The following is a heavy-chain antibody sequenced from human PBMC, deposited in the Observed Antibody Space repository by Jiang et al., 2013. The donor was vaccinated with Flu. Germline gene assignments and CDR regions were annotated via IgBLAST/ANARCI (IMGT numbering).Heavy chain of an antibody. D-gene: IGHD2-21*02. CDR3: ARGLGVACGGDCSNWYFDL. CDR1: GYTFTSYG. CDR2: ISAYNGNT. V-gene: IGHV1-18*04. Sequence: SVKVSCKASGYTFTSYGISWVRQAPGQGLEWMGWISAYNGNTNYAQKLQGRVTMTTDTSTSTAYMELRSLRSDDTAVYYCARGLGVACGGDCSNWYFDLWGRGTLVTVSS. J-gene: IGHJ2*01.